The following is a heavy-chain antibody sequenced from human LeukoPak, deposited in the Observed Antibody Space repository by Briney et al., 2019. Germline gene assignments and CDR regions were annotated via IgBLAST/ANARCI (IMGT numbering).Heavy chain of an antibody. CDR3: AREGGLIAAAGYFDY. D-gene: IGHD6-13*01. CDR2: INHSGGT. CDR1: GGSFSGYY. V-gene: IGHV4-34*01. Sequence: KPSETLSLTCAAYGGSFSGYYWSWIRQPPGKGLEWIGEINHSGGTNYNPSLKSRVTISVDTSKNQFSLKLSSVTAADTAVYYCAREGGLIAAAGYFDYWGQGTLVTVSS. J-gene: IGHJ4*02.